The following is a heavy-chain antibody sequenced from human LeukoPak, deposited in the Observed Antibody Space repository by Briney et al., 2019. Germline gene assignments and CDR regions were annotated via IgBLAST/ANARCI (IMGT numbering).Heavy chain of an antibody. V-gene: IGHV3-23*01. CDR1: GFTFSSYA. CDR2: ISGSGGST. J-gene: IGHJ4*02. Sequence: PGGSLRLSCAASGFTFSSYAMSWVRQAPGKGLEWVSAISGSGGSTYYADSVKGRFTISRDNSTNSLYLQMNSLRAAATALFYCGKDPPKAAAGSYFELWGEGTVDSVS. D-gene: IGHD6-13*01. CDR3: GKDPPKAAAGSYFEL.